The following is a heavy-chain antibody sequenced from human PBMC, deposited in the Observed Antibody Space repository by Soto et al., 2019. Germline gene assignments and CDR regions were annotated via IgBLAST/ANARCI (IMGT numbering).Heavy chain of an antibody. D-gene: IGHD6-6*01. Sequence: ASETLSLTCTVSGGSISSYYWSWIRQPPGKGLEWIGYIYYSGSTNYNPSLKSRVTISVDTSKNQFSLKLSSVTAADTAVYYCAAQPRYSSSSDYYYGMDVWGQGTTVTVSS. CDR2: IYYSGST. CDR3: AAQPRYSSSSDYYYGMDV. CDR1: GGSISSYY. J-gene: IGHJ6*02. V-gene: IGHV4-59*01.